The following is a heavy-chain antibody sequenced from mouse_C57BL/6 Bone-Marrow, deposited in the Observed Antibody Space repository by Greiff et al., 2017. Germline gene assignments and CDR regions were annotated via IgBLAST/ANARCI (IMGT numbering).Heavy chain of an antibody. CDR2: IHPNSGST. V-gene: IGHV1-64*01. CDR1: GYTFPSYW. D-gene: IGHD2-1*01. J-gene: IGHJ4*01. Sequence: QVQLQQPGAELVQPGASVKLSCKASGYTFPSYWMHWVKQRPGQGLEWIGMIHPNSGSTNYNEKFKSKATLTVDKSTSTAYMQLSSLTSEDSAVYYCARFYGNYFYYAMDYWGQGTSVTVSS. CDR3: ARFYGNYFYYAMDY.